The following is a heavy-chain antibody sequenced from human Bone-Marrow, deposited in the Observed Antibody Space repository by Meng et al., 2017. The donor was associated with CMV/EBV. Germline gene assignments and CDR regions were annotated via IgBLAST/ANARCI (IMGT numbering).Heavy chain of an antibody. D-gene: IGHD6-13*01. CDR2: VYYSGST. V-gene: IGHV4-31*02. Sequence: MSNGDYYWTWIRQYPGEGLEWIRYVYYSGSTYYNPSLKSRVAMSVDTSKNQFSLTLNYVTAADTAVYYCARRGSVVIASGAPAFYFDLWGQGTLVTVSS. J-gene: IGHJ4*02. CDR1: MSNGDYY. CDR3: ARRGSVVIASGAPAFYFDL.